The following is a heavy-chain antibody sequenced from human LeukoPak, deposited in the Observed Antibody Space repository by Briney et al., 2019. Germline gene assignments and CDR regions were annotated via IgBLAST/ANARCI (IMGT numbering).Heavy chain of an antibody. D-gene: IGHD3-10*01. V-gene: IGHV4-34*01. J-gene: IGHJ4*02. CDR3: ARHFGSGSHYFDY. CDR2: INHSGST. CDR1: GGSFSGYY. Sequence: SETLSLTCAVYGGSFSGYYWSWIRQPPGKGLEWIGEINHSGSTNYNPSLKSRVTISVDTSKNQFSLKLSSVTAADTAVYYCARHFGSGSHYFDYWGQGALVTVSS.